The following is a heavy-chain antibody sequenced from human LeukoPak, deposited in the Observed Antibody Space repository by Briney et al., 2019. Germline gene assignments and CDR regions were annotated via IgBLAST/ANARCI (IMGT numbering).Heavy chain of an antibody. CDR3: ARVTTGGYYNY. J-gene: IGHJ4*02. CDR1: GGSISSGSYY. V-gene: IGHV4-61*02. CDR2: IYTSGST. D-gene: IGHD3-22*01. Sequence: QASETLSLTCTVSGGSISSGSYYWSWIRQPAGKGLEWIGRIYTSGSTNYNPSLKSRVTISLGTSENHFSLKLSSVTAADTAVYYCARVTTGGYYNYWGQGTLVTVSS.